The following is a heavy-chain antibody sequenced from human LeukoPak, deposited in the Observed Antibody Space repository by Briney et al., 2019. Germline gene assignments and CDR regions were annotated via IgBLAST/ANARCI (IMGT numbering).Heavy chain of an antibody. V-gene: IGHV1-69*05. CDR1: GYTFTSYA. D-gene: IGHD3-10*01. CDR3: ARVGWFGEFESYFDY. Sequence: SVKVSCKASGYTFTSYAISWVRQAPGQGLEWMGGIIPIFGTANYAQKFQGRVTMTRNTSISTAYMELSSLRSEDTAVYYCARVGWFGEFESYFDYWGQGTLVTVSS. J-gene: IGHJ4*02. CDR2: IIPIFGTA.